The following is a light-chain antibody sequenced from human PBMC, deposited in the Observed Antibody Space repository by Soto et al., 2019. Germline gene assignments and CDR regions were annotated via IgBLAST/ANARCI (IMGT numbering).Light chain of an antibody. CDR2: EVS. V-gene: IGLV2-14*01. J-gene: IGLJ1*01. CDR1: SSDVGGYNY. CDR3: SSYVTDSTYV. Sequence: QSALTQPASVSGSPGQSITISCTGTSSDVGGYNYVSWYQHHPGKAPKLMIYEVSNRPSGVSYRFSGPKSGNTASLTISGLQAEDEADYYCSSYVTDSTYVFGTGTKVTVL.